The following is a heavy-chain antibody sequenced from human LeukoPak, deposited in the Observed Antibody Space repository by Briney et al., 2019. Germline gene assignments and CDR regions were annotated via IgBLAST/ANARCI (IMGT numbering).Heavy chain of an antibody. D-gene: IGHD6-19*01. Sequence: GGSLRLSCAASGFTFSSYAMSWVRQAPGKGLEWVSAISGSGGSTYYADSVKGRFTISRDNAKNSLYLQMNSLRAEDTAVYYCARDGGWGLFFDYWGQGSLVTVAS. CDR2: ISGSGGST. V-gene: IGHV3-23*01. CDR1: GFTFSSYA. J-gene: IGHJ4*02. CDR3: ARDGGWGLFFDY.